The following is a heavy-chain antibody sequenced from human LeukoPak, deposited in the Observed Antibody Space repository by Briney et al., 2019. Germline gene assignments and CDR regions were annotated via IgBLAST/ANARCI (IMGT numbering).Heavy chain of an antibody. J-gene: IGHJ3*02. V-gene: IGHV4-4*07. CDR3: ARDSSAFDI. Sequence: SETLSLTCAVYGGSFSGYYWSWIRQPPGKGLEWIGRIYTSGSTNSNPSLKSRLTMSVDTSKNQFSLKLNSVTAADTAVYYCARDSSAFDIWGQGTMVTVSS. CDR2: IYTSGST. CDR1: GGSFSGYY.